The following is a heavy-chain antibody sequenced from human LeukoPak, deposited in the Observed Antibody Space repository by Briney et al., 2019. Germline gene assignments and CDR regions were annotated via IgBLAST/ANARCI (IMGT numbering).Heavy chain of an antibody. CDR3: ATYYDSSGYDPRNWFDP. V-gene: IGHV4-34*01. J-gene: IGHJ5*02. Sequence: PSETLSLTCAVYGGSFSGYYWSWIRQPPGKGLEWIGEINHSGSTNYNPSLKSRVTISVDTSKNQFSLKLSSVTAADTAVYYCATYYDSSGYDPRNWFDPWGQGTLVTVSS. CDR2: INHSGST. CDR1: GGSFSGYY. D-gene: IGHD3-22*01.